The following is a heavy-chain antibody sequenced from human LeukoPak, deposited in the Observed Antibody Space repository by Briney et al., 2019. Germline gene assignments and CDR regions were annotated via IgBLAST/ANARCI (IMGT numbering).Heavy chain of an antibody. CDR2: ISSSGSIR. D-gene: IGHD3-3*01. J-gene: IGHJ4*02. Sequence: GGSLRLSCAASGFSFSDYSVNWVRQFPGKGLEWVSYISSSGSIRYYADSVKGRFTISRDNAKNSLFLQMNSLRAEDTAVYYCATDRGWRTSGYYLYYFEYWGQGTLVTFSS. CDR3: ATDRGWRTSGYYLYYFEY. CDR1: GFSFSDYS. V-gene: IGHV3-48*01.